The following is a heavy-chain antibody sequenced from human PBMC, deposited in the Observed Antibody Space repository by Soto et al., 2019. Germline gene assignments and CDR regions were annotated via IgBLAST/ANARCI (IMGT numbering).Heavy chain of an antibody. D-gene: IGHD3-3*01. CDR2: ISAYNGKT. Sequence: ASATVSCQASAYTFTSYGISSVRQAPGQGLEWMGWISAYNGKTNYAQKLQGRVTMTTDTSTSTAYMELRSLRSDDTAVYYCARDSNVEYFDYWGQGTLVTVSS. CDR3: ARDSNVEYFDY. J-gene: IGHJ4*02. CDR1: AYTFTSYG. V-gene: IGHV1-18*01.